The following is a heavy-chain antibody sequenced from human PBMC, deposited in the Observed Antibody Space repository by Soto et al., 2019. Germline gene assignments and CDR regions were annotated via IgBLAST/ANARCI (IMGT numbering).Heavy chain of an antibody. D-gene: IGHD1-1*01. CDR1: GFTFSRYW. CDR2: VNPDGSVT. CDR3: ARDCHWNNPDY. V-gene: IGHV3-74*01. Sequence: PGGSLRLSCAASGFTFSRYWMHWVRQTPGKGLEWVSRVNPDGSVTNYADSVRGRFTISRDNAKDTLSLQMNSLRAEDTAVYYCARDCHWNNPDYWGQGIQVTVSS. J-gene: IGHJ4*02.